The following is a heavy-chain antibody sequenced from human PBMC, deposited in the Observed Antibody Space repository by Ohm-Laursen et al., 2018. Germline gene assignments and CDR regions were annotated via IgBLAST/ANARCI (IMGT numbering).Heavy chain of an antibody. CDR2: INQDGSEK. CDR1: GFTFSTYW. J-gene: IGHJ4*02. V-gene: IGHV3-7*01. CDR3: VRDRRGGSLELRA. Sequence: SLRLSCTASGFTFSTYWMNWFRQAPGKGLESVASINQDGSEKYFVDSVRGRFTSSRDNAKNSLYLQMSSLRAEDTAMYYCVRDRRGGSLELRAGGQGALVTVSS. D-gene: IGHD3-10*01.